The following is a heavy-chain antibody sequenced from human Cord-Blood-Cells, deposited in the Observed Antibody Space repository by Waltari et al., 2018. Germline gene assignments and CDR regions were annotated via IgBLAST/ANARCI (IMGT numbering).Heavy chain of an antibody. CDR2: INHSGST. V-gene: IGHV4-34*01. D-gene: IGHD3-9*01. CDR1: GGSFSGYY. Sequence: QLQLQQWRAELLKPSATLSLTCAICGGSFSGYYWTCLRQPPGRGLEWIGEINHSGSTNYNPSLKSRVTISVDTSKNQFSLKLSSVTGADTAVYYCARGLHYDILTGSPEGAFDIWGQGTMVTVSS. J-gene: IGHJ3*02. CDR3: ARGLHYDILTGSPEGAFDI.